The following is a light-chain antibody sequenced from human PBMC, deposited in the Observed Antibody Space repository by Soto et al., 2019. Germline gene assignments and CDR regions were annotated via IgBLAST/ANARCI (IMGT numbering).Light chain of an antibody. J-gene: IGLJ2*01. Sequence: QSALTQPASVSGSPGQSITISCTGTSSDIGAYNFVSWYQQHPGKAPKLMLYDVNIRPSGVSNRFSGSKSGNTASLTISGLQAEDEADYYCTSLTTSTTMLFGGGTKVTVL. CDR3: TSLTTSTTML. CDR2: DVN. V-gene: IGLV2-14*03. CDR1: SSDIGAYNF.